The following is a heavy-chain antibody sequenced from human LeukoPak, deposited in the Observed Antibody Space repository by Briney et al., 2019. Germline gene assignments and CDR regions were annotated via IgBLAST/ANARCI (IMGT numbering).Heavy chain of an antibody. D-gene: IGHD4-23*01. CDR3: ASATTVVTRFDY. J-gene: IGHJ4*02. CDR2: IYYSGST. CDR1: GGSISSYY. V-gene: IGHV4-59*08. Sequence: SETLSLTCTVSGGSISSYYWSWIRQPPGKGLEWIGYIYYSGSTNYNPSLKSQVTISVDTSKNQFSLKLSSVTAADTAVYYCASATTVVTRFDYWGQGTLVTVSS.